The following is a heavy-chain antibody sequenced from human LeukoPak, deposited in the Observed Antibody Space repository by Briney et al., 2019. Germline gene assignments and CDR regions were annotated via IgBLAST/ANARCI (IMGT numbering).Heavy chain of an antibody. J-gene: IGHJ4*02. V-gene: IGHV4-59*08. CDR2: IYYSGST. D-gene: IGHD6-6*01. Sequence: SETLSLTCTVSGGSISSYYWSWIRQPPGKGLEWIGYIYYSGSTNYNPSLKSRVTISVDTSKNQFSLRLSSVTAADTAVYYCANTHIAAPPFDYWGQGTLVTVSS. CDR1: GGSISSYY. CDR3: ANTHIAAPPFDY.